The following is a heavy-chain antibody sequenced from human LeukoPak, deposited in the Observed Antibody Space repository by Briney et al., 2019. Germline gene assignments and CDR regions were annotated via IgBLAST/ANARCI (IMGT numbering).Heavy chain of an antibody. V-gene: IGHV1-18*01. D-gene: IGHD6-13*01. CDR1: GYTFTSYG. J-gene: IGHJ6*02. CDR2: ISAYNGNT. CDR3: ARAPQQLVPYYYYGMDV. Sequence: GASVKVSCKASGYTFTSYGISWVRQAPGQGLEWMGWISAYNGNTNYAQKLQGRVTMTTDTSTSTAYMGLRSLRSDDTAVYYCARAPQQLVPYYYYGMDVWGQGTTVTVSS.